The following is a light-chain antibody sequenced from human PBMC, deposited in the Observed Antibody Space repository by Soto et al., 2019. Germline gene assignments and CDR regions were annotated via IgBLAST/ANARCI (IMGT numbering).Light chain of an antibody. CDR1: QSVSSN. CDR2: DVS. V-gene: IGKV3-15*01. J-gene: IGKJ5*01. Sequence: EIVMTQSPATLSVSPGERATLSCRASQSVSSNLAWYQQKPGQAPRLLIYDVSTRATGIPARFSGSGSGTEFTLTISSLQSEDFAVYYCQQYNIWPPITFGQGTHWRI. CDR3: QQYNIWPPIT.